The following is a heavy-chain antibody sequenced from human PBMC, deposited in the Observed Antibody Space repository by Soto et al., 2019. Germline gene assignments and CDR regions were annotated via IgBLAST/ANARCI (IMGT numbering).Heavy chain of an antibody. CDR3: ARRSGIAAAGHFDY. D-gene: IGHD6-13*01. J-gene: IGHJ4*02. CDR2: IYYSGST. CDR1: GGSISSSSYY. V-gene: IGHV4-39*01. Sequence: QLQLQESGPGLVKPSETLSLTCTVSGGSISSSSYYWGWIRQPPGKGLEWIGSIYYSGSTYYNPSLXSRVXXXXXXXXXXXXXXXXXXXXXDTAVYYCARRSGIAAAGHFDYWGQGTLVTVSS.